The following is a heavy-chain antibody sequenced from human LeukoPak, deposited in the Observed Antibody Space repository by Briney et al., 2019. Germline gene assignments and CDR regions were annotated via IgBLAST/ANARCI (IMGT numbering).Heavy chain of an antibody. CDR2: INHSGST. Sequence: SQTLSLTCAVYGGSFSGYYWSWIRQPPGKGLEWIGEINHSGSTNYNPSLKSRVTISVDTSKNQFSLKLSSVTAADTAVYYCARGDSSGYYYADWGQGTLVTVSS. D-gene: IGHD3-22*01. CDR3: ARGDSSGYYYAD. J-gene: IGHJ4*02. CDR1: GGSFSGYY. V-gene: IGHV4-34*01.